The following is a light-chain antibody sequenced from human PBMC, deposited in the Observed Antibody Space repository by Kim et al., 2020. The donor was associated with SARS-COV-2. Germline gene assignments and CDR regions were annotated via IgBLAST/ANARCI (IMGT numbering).Light chain of an antibody. J-gene: IGKJ5*01. V-gene: IGKV1-33*01. CDR3: QQYDDVPVT. CDR1: QNINNY. Sequence: ASIGDKVTITCQARQNINNYLNWYQQKPGKAPKLLIYDVSTLETGVPSRFSGGGSGTDFTFTITTLQPEDIGTYYCQQYDDVPVTFGQGTRLEIK. CDR2: DVS.